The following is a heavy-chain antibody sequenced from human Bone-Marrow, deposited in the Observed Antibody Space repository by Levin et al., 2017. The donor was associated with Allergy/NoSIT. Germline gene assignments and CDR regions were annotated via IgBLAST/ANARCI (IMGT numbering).Heavy chain of an antibody. V-gene: IGHV4-59*01. CDR2: IHYGGST. J-gene: IGHJ3*02. D-gene: IGHD3-9*01. Sequence: SQTLSLTCTVSGASISRYYWTWIRQPPGKGLEFIGYIHYGGSTNYNPSLKSRVSISVDTSKNQFSLKLSSVTAADTALYFCARDIDASGFDIWGQGTMVTVSS. CDR3: ARDIDASGFDI. CDR1: GASISRYY.